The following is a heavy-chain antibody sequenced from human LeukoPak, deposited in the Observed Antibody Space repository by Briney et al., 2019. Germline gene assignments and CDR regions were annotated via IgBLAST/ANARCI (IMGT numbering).Heavy chain of an antibody. V-gene: IGHV4-61*03. D-gene: IGHD6-6*01. J-gene: IGHJ5*02. Sequence: SETLSLTCTVSGGSISSGSYYWSWIRQAPGKGLEWIGYIYDSGSTNYTPSLKSRVTISVDRSKNYFFLKLTSVTAADSAVYYCARLPSIAARLGYFDPWGQGALVTVSS. CDR3: ARLPSIAARLGYFDP. CDR1: GGSISSGSYY. CDR2: IYDSGST.